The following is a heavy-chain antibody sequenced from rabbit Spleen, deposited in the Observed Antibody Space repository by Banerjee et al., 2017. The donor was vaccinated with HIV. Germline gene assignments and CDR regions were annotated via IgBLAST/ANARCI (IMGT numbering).Heavy chain of an antibody. CDR1: GFSFSSRYY. CDR2: IWTRDSGAT. D-gene: IGHD1-1*01. J-gene: IGHJ4*01. Sequence: QSLEESGGGLVQPEGSLTLTCTASGFSFSSRYYMCWVRQAPGKGLEWIGCIWTRDSGATYYASWAKGRFTISKTSSTTVTLQMTSLTVADTAAYFCARDSGSGHYIDVLFSLWGPGTLVTVS. V-gene: IGHV1S40*01. CDR3: ARDSGSGHYIDVLFSL.